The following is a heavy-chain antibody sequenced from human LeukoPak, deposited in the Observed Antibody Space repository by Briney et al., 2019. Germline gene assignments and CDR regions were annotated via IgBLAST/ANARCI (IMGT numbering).Heavy chain of an antibody. D-gene: IGHD2-15*01. J-gene: IGHJ3*02. CDR1: GFTFSSYW. CDR2: IKQDGSEK. CDR3: ARASSQYVDAFDI. V-gene: IGHV3-7*03. Sequence: GGSLRLSCAASGFTFSSYWMSWVRQAPGKGLEWVANIKQDGSEKYYVDSVKGRFTISRDNAKNSLYLQMNSLRAEDTAVYYCARASSQYVDAFDIWGQGTMVTVSS.